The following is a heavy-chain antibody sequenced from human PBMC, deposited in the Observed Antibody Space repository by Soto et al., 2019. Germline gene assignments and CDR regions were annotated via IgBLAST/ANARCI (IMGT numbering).Heavy chain of an antibody. CDR2: INPSGGST. CDR1: GYTFTSYY. CDR3: ARGYYDFWSGYQTQNYYYYGMDV. D-gene: IGHD3-3*01. Sequence: ASVKVSCKASGYTFTSYYMHWVRQAPGQGLEWMGIINPSGGSTSYAQKFQGRVTMTRDTSTSTVYMELSSLRSEDTAVYHCARGYYDFWSGYQTQNYYYYGMDVWGQGTTVTVSS. V-gene: IGHV1-46*01. J-gene: IGHJ6*02.